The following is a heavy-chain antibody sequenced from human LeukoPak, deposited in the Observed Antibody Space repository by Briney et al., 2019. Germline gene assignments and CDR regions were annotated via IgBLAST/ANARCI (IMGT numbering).Heavy chain of an antibody. V-gene: IGHV3-30*18. D-gene: IGHD5-18*01. CDR2: ISYDGSNK. Sequence: GGSLRLSCAASGFTFSSYGMHRVRQAPGKGLEWVAVISYDGSNKYYADSVKGRFTISRDNSKNTLYLQMNSLRAEDTAVYYCAKDFGYGPTDYWGQGTLVTVSS. CDR1: GFTFSSYG. J-gene: IGHJ4*02. CDR3: AKDFGYGPTDY.